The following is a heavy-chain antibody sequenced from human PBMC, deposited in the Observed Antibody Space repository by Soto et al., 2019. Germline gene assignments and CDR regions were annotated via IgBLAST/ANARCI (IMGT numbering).Heavy chain of an antibody. D-gene: IGHD1-26*01. Sequence: PSETLSLTCTVSGGSIISDYWSWIRQPPGKGLEWIGYISYSGSTNYNPSLKSRVAISVDTSKNQFSLKVSSMTAADTAVYFCARVLTGSSLFDYWGQGTLVTVSS. CDR3: ARVLTGSSLFDY. CDR1: GGSIISDY. J-gene: IGHJ4*02. V-gene: IGHV4-59*01. CDR2: ISYSGST.